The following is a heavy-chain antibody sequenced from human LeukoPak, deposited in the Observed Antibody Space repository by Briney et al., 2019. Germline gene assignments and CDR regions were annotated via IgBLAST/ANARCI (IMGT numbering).Heavy chain of an antibody. CDR1: GFAFRSYE. Sequence: PGGSLRLSCAASGFAFRSYEMNWVRQAPGKGLEWVSYINVGGSTIYYADSVKGRFTISRDNSKNTLYLQMNSLRAEDTAVYYCARDNVEPYSSSWDHNWFDPWGQGTLVTVSS. V-gene: IGHV3-48*03. CDR2: INVGGSTI. CDR3: ARDNVEPYSSSWDHNWFDP. D-gene: IGHD6-13*01. J-gene: IGHJ5*02.